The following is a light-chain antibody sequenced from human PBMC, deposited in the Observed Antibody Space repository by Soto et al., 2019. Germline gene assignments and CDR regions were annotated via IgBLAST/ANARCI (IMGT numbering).Light chain of an antibody. CDR3: QQSFSTPPT. J-gene: IGKJ2*01. CDR1: QTISRF. Sequence: DIQMTQSPSSLSASVGDRVTITCWASQTISRFLNWYQWKPGKAPKFLIHDASNLQSGVPTRFSGSGSGTDFTLTISSLQPEDFATYYCQQSFSTPPTFGQGTKLEIK. V-gene: IGKV1-39*01. CDR2: DAS.